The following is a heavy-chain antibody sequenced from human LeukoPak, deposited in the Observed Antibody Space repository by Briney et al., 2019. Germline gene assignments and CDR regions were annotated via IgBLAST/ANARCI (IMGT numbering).Heavy chain of an antibody. D-gene: IGHD6-13*01. Sequence: SETLSLTCAVYGGSFSGYYWSWIRQTPGKGLEWIGEINHSGSTYYNPSLKSRVTISVDTSKSQFSLKLSSVTAADTAVYYCASLYSSSWYFPFDYWGQGTLVTVSS. CDR1: GGSFSGYY. CDR3: ASLYSSSWYFPFDY. V-gene: IGHV4-34*01. J-gene: IGHJ4*02. CDR2: INHSGST.